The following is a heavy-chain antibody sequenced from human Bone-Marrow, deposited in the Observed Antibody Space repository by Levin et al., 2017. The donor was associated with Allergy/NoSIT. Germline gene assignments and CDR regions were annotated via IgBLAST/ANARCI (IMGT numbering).Heavy chain of an antibody. CDR2: FSYSGSS. V-gene: IGHV4-39*01. Sequence: SETLSLTCTVSGGSITTSSYYWAWIRQPPGKGLEWIGTFSYSGSSHYNPSLESRLTMSVDTSKNRFSLRLTSVTAADTAVYFCARPRGGLNYLDYWGQGALVTVSS. CDR3: ARPRGGLNYLDY. D-gene: IGHD3-16*01. CDR1: GGSITTSSYY. J-gene: IGHJ4*02.